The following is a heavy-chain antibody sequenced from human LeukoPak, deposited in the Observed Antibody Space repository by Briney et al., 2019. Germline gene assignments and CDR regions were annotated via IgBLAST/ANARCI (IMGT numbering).Heavy chain of an antibody. CDR2: ISWNSGSI. CDR3: AKAPYSSGWYYFDY. J-gene: IGHJ4*02. Sequence: GGSLRLSCAASGFTFDDYAMHWVRQAPGKGLEWVSGISWNSGSIGYADSVEGRFTISRDNAKNSLYLQMNSLRAEDTALYYCAKAPYSSGWYYFDYWGQGTLVTASS. D-gene: IGHD6-19*01. V-gene: IGHV3-9*01. CDR1: GFTFDDYA.